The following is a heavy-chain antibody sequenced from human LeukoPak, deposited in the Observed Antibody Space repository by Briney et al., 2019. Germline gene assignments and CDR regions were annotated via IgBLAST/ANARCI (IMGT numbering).Heavy chain of an antibody. CDR1: GGSFSGYY. J-gene: IGHJ4*02. CDR3: ARGVLLAYCGGDCYPHSDNFDY. CDR2: INHSGST. D-gene: IGHD2-21*02. V-gene: IGHV4-34*01. Sequence: SETLSLTCAVYGGSFSGYYWSWIRQPPGKGLEWIGEINHSGSTNCNPSLKSRVTISVDTSKNQFSLKLSSATAADTAVYYCARGVLLAYCGGDCYPHSDNFDYWGQGTLVTVSS.